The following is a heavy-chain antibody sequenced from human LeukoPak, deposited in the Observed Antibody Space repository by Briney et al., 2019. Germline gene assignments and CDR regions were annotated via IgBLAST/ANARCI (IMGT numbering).Heavy chain of an antibody. J-gene: IGHJ4*02. Sequence: PGGSLRLSCAASGLTFSSYGMHWVRQAPGKGLEWVAFIRYDGSNKYYADSVKGRFTISRDNSKNTLYLQMNSLRAEDTAVYYCAKDYYDSSGHTDYYFDYWGQGTLVTVSS. CDR1: GLTFSSYG. D-gene: IGHD3-22*01. CDR2: IRYDGSNK. CDR3: AKDYYDSSGHTDYYFDY. V-gene: IGHV3-30*02.